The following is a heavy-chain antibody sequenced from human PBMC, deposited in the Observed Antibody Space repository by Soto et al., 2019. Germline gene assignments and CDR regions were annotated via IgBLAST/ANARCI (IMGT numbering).Heavy chain of an antibody. CDR3: VRVAGSASWYETDS. CDR2: TYYGASS. Sequence: ASETLSLTCAVSGYSISSGYYWGWIRQPPGKGLEWLGTTYYGASSYCNPSLRSRMTILLDASTNQLSLKLSSVTAADTAVYFCVRVAGSASWYETDSWGQGILVTVSS. J-gene: IGHJ4*02. CDR1: GYSISSGYY. D-gene: IGHD6-13*01. V-gene: IGHV4-38-2*01.